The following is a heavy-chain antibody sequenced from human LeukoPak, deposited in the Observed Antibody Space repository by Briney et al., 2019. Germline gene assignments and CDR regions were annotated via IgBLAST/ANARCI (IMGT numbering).Heavy chain of an antibody. V-gene: IGHV4-59*08. CDR1: GGSISSYY. J-gene: IGHJ3*02. Sequence: TSETLSLTCTVSGGSISSYYWSWIRQPPGKGLEWIGYIYYSGSTNYNPSLKSRVTISVDTSKNQFSLKLSSVTAADTAVYYCARLIKVVGARAFDIWGQGTMVTVSS. D-gene: IGHD1-26*01. CDR3: ARLIKVVGARAFDI. CDR2: IYYSGST.